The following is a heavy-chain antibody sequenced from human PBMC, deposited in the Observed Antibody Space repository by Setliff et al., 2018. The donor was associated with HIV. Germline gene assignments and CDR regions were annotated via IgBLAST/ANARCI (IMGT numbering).Heavy chain of an antibody. CDR3: ARQGLLRWY. Sequence: GGSLRLSCAASGFPFSDYYMSWIRQSPGKGLEWVSYVSESGTSQSYADSVKGRFTISRDNAKNSLYLQMNSLRAEDTALYYCARQGLLRWYWGQGAVVTVSS. D-gene: IGHD4-17*01. CDR1: GFPFSDYY. CDR2: VSESGTSQ. J-gene: IGHJ4*02. V-gene: IGHV3-11*01.